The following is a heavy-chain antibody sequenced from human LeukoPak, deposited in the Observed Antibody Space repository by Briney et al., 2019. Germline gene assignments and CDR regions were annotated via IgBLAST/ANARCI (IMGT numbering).Heavy chain of an antibody. D-gene: IGHD1/OR15-1a*01. V-gene: IGHV3-23*01. Sequence: GGSLRLSCVASGFAFPTYAMMWVRQVPGKGLEWVSSIRVSDGARFYADSVKGRFTMSRDNPKNTLFLQMNSLRPEDTAVYYCAKEPRWEQLHSFDIWGQGTTVTASS. J-gene: IGHJ3*02. CDR2: IRVSDGAR. CDR1: GFAFPTYA. CDR3: AKEPRWEQLHSFDI.